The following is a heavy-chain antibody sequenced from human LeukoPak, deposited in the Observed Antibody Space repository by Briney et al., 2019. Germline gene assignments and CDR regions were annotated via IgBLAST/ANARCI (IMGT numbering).Heavy chain of an antibody. CDR2: ISSSSSYI. Sequence: GGSLRLSCAASGFTFSSYSMNWVRQAPGKGLEWVSSISSSSSYIYYADSVKGRFTISRDNAKDSLYVQMNSLRAEDTAVYYCARGPTTVVTPLFDPWGQGTLVTVSS. CDR3: ARGPTTVVTPLFDP. CDR1: GFTFSSYS. V-gene: IGHV3-21*01. D-gene: IGHD4-23*01. J-gene: IGHJ5*02.